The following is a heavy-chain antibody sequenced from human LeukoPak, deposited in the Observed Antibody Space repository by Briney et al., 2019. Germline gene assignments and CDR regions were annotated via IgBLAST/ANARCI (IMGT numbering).Heavy chain of an antibody. V-gene: IGHV4-39*01. Sequence: SETLSLTCTVSGGSISSSSYYWGWIRQPPGKGLEWIGSIYYSGSTYYNPSLKSRVTISVDTSKNQFSLKLSSVTAADTAVYYCATEYSSGWYYYYMDVWGKGTTVTVSS. CDR2: IYYSGST. D-gene: IGHD6-19*01. CDR3: ATEYSSGWYYYYMDV. CDR1: GGSISSSSYY. J-gene: IGHJ6*03.